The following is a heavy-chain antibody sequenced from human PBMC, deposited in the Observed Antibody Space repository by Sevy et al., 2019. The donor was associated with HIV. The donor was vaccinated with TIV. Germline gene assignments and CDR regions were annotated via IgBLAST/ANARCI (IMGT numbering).Heavy chain of an antibody. D-gene: IGHD3-22*01. CDR1: GYTFTSYY. Sequence: ASVKVSCKASGYTFTSYYIHWVRQAPGQGLEGMGVINPSSGRTTYAQKFQGRITMTRDTSTSIVYMELSSLRSEDTALYYCARDLVIVTGFDPWGQGTLVTVSS. V-gene: IGHV1-46*01. CDR2: INPSSGRT. J-gene: IGHJ5*02. CDR3: ARDLVIVTGFDP.